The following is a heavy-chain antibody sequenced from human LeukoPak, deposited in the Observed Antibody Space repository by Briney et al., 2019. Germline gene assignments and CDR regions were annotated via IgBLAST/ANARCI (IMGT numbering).Heavy chain of an antibody. CDR3: ANVRYYYMDV. J-gene: IGHJ6*03. D-gene: IGHD3-3*01. V-gene: IGHV4-34*01. CDR1: GGSISSYY. CDR2: INHSGST. Sequence: SETLSLTCTVSGGSISSYYWSWIHQPPGKGLEWIGEINHSGSTNYNPSLKSRVTISVDTSKNQFSLKLSSVTAADTAVYYCANVRYYYMDVWGKGTTVTVSS.